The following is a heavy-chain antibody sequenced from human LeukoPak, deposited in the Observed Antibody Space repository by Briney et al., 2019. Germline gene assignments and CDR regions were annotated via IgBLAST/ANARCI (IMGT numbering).Heavy chain of an antibody. CDR2: INPNSGGT. CDR3: ARFTGGNYNWFDP. Sequence: ASVKVSCKASGYTFTGYYMHWVRQAPGQGLEWMGRINPNSGGTNYAQKFQGRVTMTRDTSISTAYMGLSRLRSDDTAVYYCARFTGGNYNWFDPWGQGTLVTVSS. D-gene: IGHD4-23*01. V-gene: IGHV1-2*06. CDR1: GYTFTGYY. J-gene: IGHJ5*02.